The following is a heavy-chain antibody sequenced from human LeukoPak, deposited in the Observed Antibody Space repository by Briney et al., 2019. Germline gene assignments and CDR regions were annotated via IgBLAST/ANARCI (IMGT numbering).Heavy chain of an antibody. Sequence: GGSLRLSCAASGFTFSSYAMSWVRQAPGKGLEWVSAISGSGGSTYYADSVKGRFTISRDNSKNTLYLQMNSLRAEDTAVHYCAKHGDSGTAMALDYWGQGTLVTVSS. CDR3: AKHGDSGTAMALDY. V-gene: IGHV3-23*01. CDR1: GFTFSSYA. J-gene: IGHJ4*02. CDR2: ISGSGGST. D-gene: IGHD5-18*01.